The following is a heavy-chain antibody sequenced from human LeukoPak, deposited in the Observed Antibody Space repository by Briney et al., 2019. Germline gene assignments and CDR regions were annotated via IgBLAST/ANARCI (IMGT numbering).Heavy chain of an antibody. D-gene: IGHD3-22*01. Sequence: TGGSLRLSCAASGFTFGSYSMTWVRQVPGKGLEWVSSISSSGSYINYADSLKGRLTISRDNAKNSLYLQMNSLRVEDTAVYYCARGQTGYYDSSGYYYVYWGQGTLVTVSS. V-gene: IGHV3-21*01. CDR1: GFTFGSYS. CDR3: ARGQTGYYDSSGYYYVY. CDR2: ISSSGSYI. J-gene: IGHJ4*02.